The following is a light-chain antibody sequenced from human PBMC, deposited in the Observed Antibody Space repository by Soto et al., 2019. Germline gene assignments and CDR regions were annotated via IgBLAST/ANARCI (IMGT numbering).Light chain of an antibody. CDR2: EVS. J-gene: IGLJ1*01. Sequence: QSALTQPASVSGSPGQSITISCTGSSSDFTTYHYVSWYRQHPGKAPKLMIYEVSHRPSGVSNRFSGSKSGNTASLTITGLQAEDEADYYCTSSLYSSGHFVFGPGTKVTVL. CDR1: SSDFTTYHY. CDR3: TSSLYSSGHFV. V-gene: IGLV2-14*01.